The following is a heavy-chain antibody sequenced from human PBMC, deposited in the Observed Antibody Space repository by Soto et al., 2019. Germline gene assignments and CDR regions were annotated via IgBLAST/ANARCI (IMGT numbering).Heavy chain of an antibody. J-gene: IGHJ4*02. V-gene: IGHV3-53*04. CDR3: ARDAAMAYGDPSPGY. CDR1: GFTVSSSY. CDR2: IYSGGGT. D-gene: IGHD4-17*01. Sequence: EVQLVESGGALVQPGGSLRLSCAASGFTVSSSYMSWVRQAPGKGLEWVSVIYSGGGTYYADSVKGRCTSSRHNSKNTLYREMNSLRAEDTAVKDRARDAAMAYGDPSPGYWGQGTLVTVSS.